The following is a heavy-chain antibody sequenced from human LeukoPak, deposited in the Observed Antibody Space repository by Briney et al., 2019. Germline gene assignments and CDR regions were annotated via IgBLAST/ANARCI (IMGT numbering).Heavy chain of an antibody. CDR1: GFTFTSSA. J-gene: IGHJ4*02. D-gene: IGHD1-26*01. V-gene: IGHV1-58*02. Sequence: SVKVSCKASGFTFTSSAMQWVRQARGQRLEWIGWIVVGSGNTNYAQKFQERVTITRDMSTSTAYMELSSLRSEDTAVYYCAAVPISPLIVGATPGYWGQGTLVTVFS. CDR3: AAVPISPLIVGATPGY. CDR2: IVVGSGNT.